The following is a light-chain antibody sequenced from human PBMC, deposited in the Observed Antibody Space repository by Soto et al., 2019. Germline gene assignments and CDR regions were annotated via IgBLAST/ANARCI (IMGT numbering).Light chain of an antibody. CDR1: QSVSSN. CDR3: QQYNNWPIP. Sequence: EIVMTQSPATLSVSPGERATLSCRASQSVSSNLAWYQQKPGQAPRLLISGASTRATGIPARFSGSGSGTEFTLTISSLQSEDFAVYYCQQYNNWPIPFGQGTRLEIK. CDR2: GAS. J-gene: IGKJ5*01. V-gene: IGKV3-15*01.